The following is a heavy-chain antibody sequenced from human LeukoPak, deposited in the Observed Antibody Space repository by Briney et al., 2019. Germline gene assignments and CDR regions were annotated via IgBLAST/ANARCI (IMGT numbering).Heavy chain of an antibody. D-gene: IGHD3-3*01. CDR2: ISHRGRT. CDR1: GVSVSGYY. Sequence: RSSETLSLTCAVYGVSVSGYYWSWIRQPPGKGLEWIGEISHRGRTHYNPSLEGRVTMSVDTSKNQFALEVDSVTAADTAVYYCARIPLYFLEPFDYWGQGILVTVSS. V-gene: IGHV4-34*01. CDR3: ARIPLYFLEPFDY. J-gene: IGHJ4*02.